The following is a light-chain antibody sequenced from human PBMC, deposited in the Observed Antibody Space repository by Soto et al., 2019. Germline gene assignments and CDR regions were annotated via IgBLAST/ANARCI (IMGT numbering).Light chain of an antibody. J-gene: IGKJ1*01. CDR2: GAS. Sequence: EIGLTQSQGTLSLSPGERATLSCRASQSVSSSYLAWYQQKPGQAPRLLIYGASSRATGIPDRFSGSGSGTDFTLTISRLEPEDFAVYYCQQYGSSPRTFGQGTKVEIK. CDR1: QSVSSSY. CDR3: QQYGSSPRT. V-gene: IGKV3-20*01.